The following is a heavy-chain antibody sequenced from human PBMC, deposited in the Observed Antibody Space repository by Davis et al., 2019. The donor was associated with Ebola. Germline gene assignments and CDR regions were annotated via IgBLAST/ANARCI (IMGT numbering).Heavy chain of an antibody. CDR1: GYTLTGYY. CDR3: AREANQLLSY. Sequence: ASVKVSCKASGYTLTGYYMHWVRQAPGQGLEWMGRINPNSGDTNYAQKFQGRVTMTRDTSISTAYMELSRLRSDDTAVYYCAREANQLLSYWGQGTLVTVSS. J-gene: IGHJ4*02. D-gene: IGHD2-2*01. V-gene: IGHV1-2*06. CDR2: INPNSGDT.